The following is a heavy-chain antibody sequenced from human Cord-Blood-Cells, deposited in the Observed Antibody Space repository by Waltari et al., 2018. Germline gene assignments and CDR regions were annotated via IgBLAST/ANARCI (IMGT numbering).Heavy chain of an antibody. CDR1: GYSIRSGYY. Sequence: QVQLQESGPGLVTPSEPLSLTCAVSGYSIRSGYYWGWLRQPPGQGLEWIGSIYHSGSTYYNPSLKSRVTISVDTSKNQFSLKLSSVTAADTTVYYCARGYYYDSSGYWPAIPYDYWGQGTLVTVSS. CDR3: ARGYYYDSSGYWPAIPYDY. V-gene: IGHV4-38-2*01. CDR2: IYHSGST. D-gene: IGHD3-22*01. J-gene: IGHJ4*02.